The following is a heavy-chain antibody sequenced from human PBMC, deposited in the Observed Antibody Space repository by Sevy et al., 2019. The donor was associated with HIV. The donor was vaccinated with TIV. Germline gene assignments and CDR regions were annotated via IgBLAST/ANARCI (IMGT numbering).Heavy chain of an antibody. J-gene: IGHJ4*02. V-gene: IGHV3-15*01. CDR1: GFTFSNAW. CDR3: TTDGRRYCSSTSCYFLRTTDY. CDR2: IKSKTDGGTT. D-gene: IGHD2-2*01. Sequence: GGSLRLSCAASGFTFSNAWMSWVRRAPGKGLEWVGRIKSKTDGGTTDYAAPVKGRFTISRDDSKNTLYLQMNSLKTEDTAVYYCTTDGRRYCSSTSCYFLRTTDYWGQGTLVTVSS.